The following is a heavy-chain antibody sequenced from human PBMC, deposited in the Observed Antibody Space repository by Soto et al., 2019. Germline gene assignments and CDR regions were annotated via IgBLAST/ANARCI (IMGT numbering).Heavy chain of an antibody. Sequence: GESLKISCQCSGYTFSNFWIAWVRQLPGKGLEYMGIIYPGDSETGYSPSFHGEVTISADRSIGTAYLQWSSLEASDSAFYFCARSPSSSPYFDYWGQGALVTVSS. V-gene: IGHV5-51*01. CDR3: ARSPSSSPYFDY. CDR2: IYPGDSET. J-gene: IGHJ4*02. D-gene: IGHD6-13*01. CDR1: GYTFSNFW.